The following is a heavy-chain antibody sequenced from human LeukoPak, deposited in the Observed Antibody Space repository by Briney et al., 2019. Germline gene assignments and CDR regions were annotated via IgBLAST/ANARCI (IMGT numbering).Heavy chain of an antibody. CDR2: IFPSGGEI. J-gene: IGHJ6*04. CDR3: AELGITMIGGV. V-gene: IGHV3-21*01. Sequence: GGSLRLSCAASGFTFSTFAMIWVRQPPGKWLEWVSSIFPSGGEIHYADSVRGRFTISRDNAKNSLYLQMNSLRAEDTAVYYCAELGITMIGGVWGKGTTVTISS. CDR1: GFTFSTFA. D-gene: IGHD3-10*02.